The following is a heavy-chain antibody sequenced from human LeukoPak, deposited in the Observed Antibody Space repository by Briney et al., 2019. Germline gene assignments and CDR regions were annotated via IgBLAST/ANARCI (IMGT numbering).Heavy chain of an antibody. CDR2: LYSGGSA. CDR1: GFAVSSYY. Sequence: GGSLRHSCAASGFAVSSYYMSWVRRAPGQGLDWVSILYSGGSAFYSDSVKGRFTISRDDAKNSVYLRMNSLRAEDTAVYYCARALGYCTNGLCYGGSLPPNFDYWGQGTLVTVSS. J-gene: IGHJ4*02. CDR3: ARALGYCTNGLCYGGSLPPNFDY. D-gene: IGHD2-8*01. V-gene: IGHV3-66*01.